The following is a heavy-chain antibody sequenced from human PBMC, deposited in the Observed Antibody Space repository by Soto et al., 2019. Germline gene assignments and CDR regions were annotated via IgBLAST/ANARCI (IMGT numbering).Heavy chain of an antibody. CDR1: VFTLSDHY. Sequence: GSLRLSCPGSVFTLSDHYIDWVRQAPGKGLEWVGRSRDKPQGYSTAYAASVKGRFTTSRDESKNSAYLQMNSLKTEDTAVYCCVRATYSSDSSGYTRCLDYWGQGTLVTVSS. CDR3: VRATYSSDSSGYTRCLDY. D-gene: IGHD3-22*01. J-gene: IGHJ4*02. V-gene: IGHV3-72*01. CDR2: SRDKPQGYST.